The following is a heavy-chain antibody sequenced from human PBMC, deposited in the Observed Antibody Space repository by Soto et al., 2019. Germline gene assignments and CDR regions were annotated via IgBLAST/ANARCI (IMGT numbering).Heavy chain of an antibody. D-gene: IGHD1-26*01. Sequence: EVQVVESGGGLVQPGGSLRLSCVVSGFTFSSYGMSWVRQTPGKGLEWISYISNRDTIISYSPSVKGRFTISSDDAEPTLSLLMNSLTAEDTAVYYCVRDSQWAFDYWGQGTLVTVSS. CDR1: GFTFSSYG. V-gene: IGHV3-48*01. CDR2: ISNRDTII. J-gene: IGHJ4*02. CDR3: VRDSQWAFDY.